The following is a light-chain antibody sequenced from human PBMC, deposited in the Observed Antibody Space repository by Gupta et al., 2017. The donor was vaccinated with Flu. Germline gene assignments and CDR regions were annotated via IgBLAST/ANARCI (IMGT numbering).Light chain of an antibody. CDR3: RQAKHWPLT. J-gene: IGKJ2*01. CDR1: QRLVYIDGITY. V-gene: IGKV2-30*01. Sequence: DVVMTQSPLSLPVALGQPASISCRSSQRLVYIDGITYLNWFHQRPGQSPRRLFYKVSNRDSGVPDRFIGSGSGTDFTLEISRVEAEDVGIYYCRQAKHWPLTFGQGTRLEIK. CDR2: KVS.